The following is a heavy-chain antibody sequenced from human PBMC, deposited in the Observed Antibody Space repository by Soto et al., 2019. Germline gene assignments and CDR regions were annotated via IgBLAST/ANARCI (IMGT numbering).Heavy chain of an antibody. CDR3: ARANYYDSSGYVSPGMDV. V-gene: IGHV1-69*02. Sequence: SVKVSCKASGGTFSSYTISWVRQAPGQGLEWMGRIIPILGIANYAQKFQGRVTITADKSTSTAYMELSSLRSEDTAVYYCARANYYDSSGYVSPGMDVWGQGTTVTVSS. D-gene: IGHD3-22*01. CDR2: IIPILGIA. J-gene: IGHJ6*02. CDR1: GGTFSSYT.